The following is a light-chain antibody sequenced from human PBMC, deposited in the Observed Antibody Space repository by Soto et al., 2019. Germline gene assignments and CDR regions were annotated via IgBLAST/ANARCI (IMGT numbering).Light chain of an antibody. V-gene: IGLV7-46*01. CDR3: LLSDSGARV. J-gene: IGLJ3*02. CDR1: TGSVTSGHY. CDR2: DTS. Sequence: QAVVTQEPSLTVSPGGTVTLTWGSSTGSVTSGHYPYWFQQQPGQAPRTLIYDTSSKHSWTPARFSGSLLGGKAALTLSGAQPEDEAEYYCLLSDSGARVFGGGTKLTVL.